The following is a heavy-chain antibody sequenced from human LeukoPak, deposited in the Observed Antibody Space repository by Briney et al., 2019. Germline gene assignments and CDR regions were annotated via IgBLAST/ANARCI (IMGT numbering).Heavy chain of an antibody. Sequence: SETLSLTCTVSAGSISSYYWSWIRQPPGKGLEWIGYIYHSGSTNYNPSLKSRVTISVDTSKNQFSLKLSFVTAADTAVYYCARHTPSYGWFDPWGQGTLVTVSS. CDR1: AGSISSYY. CDR2: IYHSGST. CDR3: ARHTPSYGWFDP. D-gene: IGHD1-26*01. J-gene: IGHJ5*02. V-gene: IGHV4-59*08.